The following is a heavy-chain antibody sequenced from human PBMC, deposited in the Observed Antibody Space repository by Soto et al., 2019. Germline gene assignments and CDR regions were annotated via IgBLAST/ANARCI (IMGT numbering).Heavy chain of an antibody. CDR2: ISAYNGNT. V-gene: IGHV1-18*04. CDR1: GYTFTSYG. Sequence: ASVNVSCKASGYTFTSYGISWVRQAPGQGLEWMGWISAYNGNTNYAQKLQGRVTMTTDTSTSTAYMELRSLRSDDTAVYYCAGDPGDSSGYYYSYYYYYGMDVWGQGTTVTVSS. J-gene: IGHJ6*02. CDR3: AGDPGDSSGYYYSYYYYYGMDV. D-gene: IGHD3-22*01.